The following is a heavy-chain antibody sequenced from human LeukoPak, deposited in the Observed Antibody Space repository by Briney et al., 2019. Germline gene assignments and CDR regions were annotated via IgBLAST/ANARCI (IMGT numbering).Heavy chain of an antibody. J-gene: IGHJ3*02. CDR2: IYYSGST. D-gene: IGHD3-9*01. Sequence: SETLSRTCTVSGGSISSSSYYWGWIRQPPGKGLEWIGSIYYSGSTYYNPSLKSRVTISVDTSKNQFSLKLSSVTAADTAVYYCARYSLPDWLHAFDIWGQGTMVTVSS. CDR3: ARYSLPDWLHAFDI. V-gene: IGHV4-39*07. CDR1: GGSISSSSYY.